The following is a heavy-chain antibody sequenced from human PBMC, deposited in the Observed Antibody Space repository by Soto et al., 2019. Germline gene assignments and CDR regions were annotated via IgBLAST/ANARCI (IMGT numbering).Heavy chain of an antibody. Sequence: QVQLVQSGAEVRKPGSSVNVSCKASGGTFSSYAISWLRQAPGQGPEWLGGVVPMFETTIYAQKFLGRVNISAHKSPTTVSMGMRILTSAETAVYYSAQDVGRDGMTWSIFHYGMDWWGPGTTVTVSS. CDR2: VVPMFETT. CDR3: AQDVGRDGMTWSIFHYGMDW. J-gene: IGHJ6*02. D-gene: IGHD3-9*01. CDR1: GGTFSSYA. V-gene: IGHV1-69*06.